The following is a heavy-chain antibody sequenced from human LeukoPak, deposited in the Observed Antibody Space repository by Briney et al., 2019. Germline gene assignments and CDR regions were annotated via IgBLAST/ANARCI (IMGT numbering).Heavy chain of an antibody. CDR3: ARGEAAGTGY. CDR1: GYTFTSYA. Sequence: ASVKASCKASGYTFTSYAIHWVRQAPGQRLEWMGWINTGNGNTKYSQKFQGRVTITRDTSASTAYMELSSLRSEDTAVYYCARGEAAGTGYWGQGTLVTVSS. D-gene: IGHD6-13*01. CDR2: INTGNGNT. J-gene: IGHJ4*01. V-gene: IGHV1-3*04.